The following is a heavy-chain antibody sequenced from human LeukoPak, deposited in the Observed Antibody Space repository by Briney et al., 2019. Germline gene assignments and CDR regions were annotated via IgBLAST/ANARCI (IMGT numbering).Heavy chain of an antibody. D-gene: IGHD3-16*01. V-gene: IGHV3-64D*06. J-gene: IGHJ5*02. CDR1: GFTFSSYA. CDR3: VKDFGRVGGAPCT. Sequence: GRSLRLSCAASGFTFSSYAMYWVRQAPGKGLEYVAGIIGDASSTYHADSVKGRFSIFRDNSKNTLNLQMRSLRVEDTAIYYCVKDFGRVGGAPCTWGQGTLVTVSS. CDR2: IIGDASST.